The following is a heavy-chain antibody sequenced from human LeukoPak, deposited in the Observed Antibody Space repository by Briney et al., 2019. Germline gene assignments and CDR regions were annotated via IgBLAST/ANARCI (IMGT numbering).Heavy chain of an antibody. Sequence: PSETLSLTCTVSYGSISRYYWSWIRQPPGKGLEWIGEINHSGSTNYNPSLKSRVTISVDTSKNQFSLKLSSVTAADTAVYYCARGSLYYYDRKYLWFDPWGQGTLVTVSS. CDR3: ARGSLYYYDRKYLWFDP. V-gene: IGHV4-34*01. CDR2: INHSGST. CDR1: YGSISRYY. J-gene: IGHJ5*02. D-gene: IGHD3-22*01.